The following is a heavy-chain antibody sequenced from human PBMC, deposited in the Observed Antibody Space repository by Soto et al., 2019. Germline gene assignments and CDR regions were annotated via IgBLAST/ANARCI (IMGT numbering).Heavy chain of an antibody. D-gene: IGHD1-26*01. CDR1: GGTVSSYA. V-gene: IGHV1-69*01. J-gene: IGHJ3*02. Sequence: PVKGSCKGSGGTVSSYAISWVRQAPGTGLEGRGGVMPVFGTATYGEKFQGRVTITADDSTSTAYMELSRLRSEDTAVYYCARDSGSYPDAFDIWGQGTMVTVSS. CDR2: VMPVFGTA. CDR3: ARDSGSYPDAFDI.